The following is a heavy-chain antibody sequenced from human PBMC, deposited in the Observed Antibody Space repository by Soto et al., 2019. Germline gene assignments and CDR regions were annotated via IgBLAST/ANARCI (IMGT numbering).Heavy chain of an antibody. V-gene: IGHV1-46*01. D-gene: IGHD2-15*01. CDR1: GYTFTTYY. CDR2: INPNGGST. CDR3: ARAGYCSGGTCFHGNCDY. J-gene: IGHJ4*02. Sequence: QVQLVPSGAEVKRPGASVKVSCKASGYTFTTYYMHWVRQAPGQGLEWLGIINPNGGSTTYAQKFQGRVTMTRDTSTSTVYLELSSLRSEDTAVYYCARAGYCSGGTCFHGNCDYWGQGTLVTVS.